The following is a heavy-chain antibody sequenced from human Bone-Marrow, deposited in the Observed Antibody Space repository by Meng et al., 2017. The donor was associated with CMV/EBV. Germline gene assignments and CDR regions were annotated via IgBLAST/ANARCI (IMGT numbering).Heavy chain of an antibody. D-gene: IGHD2-15*01. CDR3: ARILCSGGCCYLGYYYYGMDV. CDR2: ISSSGSTI. J-gene: IGHJ6*02. V-gene: IGHV3-48*03. Sequence: GGSWRLSCAASGFTFSSYEMNWVRQAPGKGLEWVSYISSSGSTIYYADSVKGRFTISRDNAKNSLYLQMNSLRAADTAVYYWARILCSGGCCYLGYYYYGMDVWGQGTTVTVSS. CDR1: GFTFSSYE.